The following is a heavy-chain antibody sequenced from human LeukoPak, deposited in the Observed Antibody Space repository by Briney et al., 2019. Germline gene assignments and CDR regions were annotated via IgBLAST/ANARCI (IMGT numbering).Heavy chain of an antibody. Sequence: PGGCLRLSRAASGFTFNTYWMTWVRQAPGKGLEWVANIKQDGSGKYYVESVKGRFTISRDNAKNSLYLQMDSLRAEDTAVYYCARELTTQTKASCSGGNCLGYFDYCGQGTLVTVPS. CDR3: ARELTTQTKASCSGGNCLGYFDY. CDR1: GFTFNTYW. V-gene: IGHV3-7*01. J-gene: IGHJ4*02. CDR2: IKQDGSGK. D-gene: IGHD2-15*01.